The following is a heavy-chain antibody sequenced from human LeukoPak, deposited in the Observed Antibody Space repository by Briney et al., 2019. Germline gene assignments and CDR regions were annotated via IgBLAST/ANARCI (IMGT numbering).Heavy chain of an antibody. CDR3: ARIYRSSGAVDY. V-gene: IGHV3-53*01. D-gene: IGHD3-3*01. J-gene: IGHJ4*02. CDR1: GGSFSGYY. CDR2: IYSGGST. Sequence: ETLSLTCAVYGGSFSGYYMSWVRQAPGKGLEWVSVIYSGGSTYYADSVKGRFTISRDNSKNTLYLQMNSLRAEDTAVYYCARIYRSSGAVDYWDQGTLVTVSS.